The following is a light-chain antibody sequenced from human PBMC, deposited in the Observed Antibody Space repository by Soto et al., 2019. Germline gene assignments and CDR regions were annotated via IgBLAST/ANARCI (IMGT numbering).Light chain of an antibody. V-gene: IGKV3-20*01. CDR1: QAIMSTS. CDR2: GGS. J-gene: IGKJ1*01. CDR3: QHYSTSTWT. Sequence: VFAQSPATLSLSQGWTATLSCRSTQAIMSTSLVWYQKKPGQAPRLLIYGGSTRATGLPDRFSGRGFETDFTLTITELEPEDFAVYYCQHYSTSTWTFGQGTKVDIK.